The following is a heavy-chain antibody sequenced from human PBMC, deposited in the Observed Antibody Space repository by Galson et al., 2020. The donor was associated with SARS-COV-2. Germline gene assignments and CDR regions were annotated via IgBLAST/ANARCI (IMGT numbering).Heavy chain of an antibody. CDR2: ISYDGSNK. V-gene: IGHV3-30*18. J-gene: IGHJ6*02. D-gene: IGHD1-26*01. CDR3: AKKLSGSYSDYYYYYGMDV. Sequence: GESLKISCAASGFTFSSYGMHWVRQAPGKGLEWVAVISYDGSNKYYADSVKGRFTISRDNSKNTLYLQMNSLRAEDTAVYYCAKKLSGSYSDYYYYYGMDVWGQGTTVTVSS. CDR1: GFTFSSYG.